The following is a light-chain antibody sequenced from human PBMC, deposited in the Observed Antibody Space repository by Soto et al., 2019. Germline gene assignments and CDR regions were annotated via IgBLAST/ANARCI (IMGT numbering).Light chain of an antibody. Sequence: QSALTQPASVSGSPGQSITISCTGSSSDVGAYNYVSWYQQHPGKAPRLMIYEVTNRPSGVSNRFSGSMSGNTASLTISGIRADDEADYYCSSYTSGSTLLVFGGGTKLTVL. CDR3: SSYTSGSTLLV. CDR2: EVT. J-gene: IGLJ2*01. V-gene: IGLV2-14*01. CDR1: SSDVGAYNY.